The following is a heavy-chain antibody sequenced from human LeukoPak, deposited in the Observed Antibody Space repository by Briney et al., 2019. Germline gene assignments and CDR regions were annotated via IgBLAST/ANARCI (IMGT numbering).Heavy chain of an antibody. CDR1: GFSFDEYT. D-gene: IGHD2-8*02. V-gene: IGHV3-43*01. CDR2: IGYDGDTT. Sequence: GGSLRLSCEAPGFSFDEYTMHWVRQAPGKGLEWVSPIGYDGDTTYYADSVRGRFTASRDNSKNSLYLQMNSLRSEDTAIYYCAKDGHYCTATTCYSSWFDPWGQGTLVTVSS. CDR3: AKDGHYCTATTCYSSWFDP. J-gene: IGHJ5*02.